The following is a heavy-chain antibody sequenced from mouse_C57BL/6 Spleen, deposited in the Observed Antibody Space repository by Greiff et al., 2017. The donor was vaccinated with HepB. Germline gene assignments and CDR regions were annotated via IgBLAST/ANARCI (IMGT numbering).Heavy chain of an antibody. V-gene: IGHV3-1*01. Sequence: EVQLVESGPGMVKPSQSLSLTCTVTGYSITSGYDWHWIRHFPGNKLEWMGYISYSGSTNYNPSLKSRISITHDTSKNHFFLKLNSVTTEDTATYYCARDRRDYYGSSPWFAYWGQGTLVTVSA. CDR1: GYSITSGYD. D-gene: IGHD1-1*01. CDR2: ISYSGST. J-gene: IGHJ3*01. CDR3: ARDRRDYYGSSPWFAY.